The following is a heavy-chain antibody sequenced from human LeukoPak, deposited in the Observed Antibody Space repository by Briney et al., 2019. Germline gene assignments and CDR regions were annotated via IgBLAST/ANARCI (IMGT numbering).Heavy chain of an antibody. V-gene: IGHV4-4*07. D-gene: IGHD6-19*01. CDR1: NGSISSYY. CDR3: ARGRFDHSSGEYYFDY. J-gene: IGHJ4*02. Sequence: PSETLSLTCTVSNGSISSYYWSWLRQPAGKGLEWIGRIHTSGSTNYNPSLKSRVTISVDTSKNQFSLKLSSVTAADTAVYYCARGRFDHSSGEYYFDYWGQGTLVTVSS. CDR2: IHTSGST.